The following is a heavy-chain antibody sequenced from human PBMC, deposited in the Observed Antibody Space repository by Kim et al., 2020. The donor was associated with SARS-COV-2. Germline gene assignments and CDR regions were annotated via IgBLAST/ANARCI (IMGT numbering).Heavy chain of an antibody. Sequence: NPTLKSRVTISVDTSKNQFSLKLSSVTAADTAVYYCARDVTSGYYNYFDYWGQGTLVTVSS. J-gene: IGHJ4*02. D-gene: IGHD3-3*01. V-gene: IGHV4-59*01. CDR3: ARDVTSGYYNYFDY.